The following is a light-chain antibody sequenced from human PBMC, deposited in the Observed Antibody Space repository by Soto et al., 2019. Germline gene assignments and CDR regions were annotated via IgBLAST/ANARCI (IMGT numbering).Light chain of an antibody. J-gene: IGKJ5*01. CDR3: QQYGGSPPIA. CDR2: GAS. CDR1: QNIISN. V-gene: IGKV3-20*01. Sequence: DIEMYQSPATLTMTLGKRAAQCCRASQNIISNLAWYQQKPGQAPRLLIYGASNRATGIPDRFSGSGSGIDSTLTISRLEPEDFAVYYCQQYGGSPPIAFAQGTRLEI.